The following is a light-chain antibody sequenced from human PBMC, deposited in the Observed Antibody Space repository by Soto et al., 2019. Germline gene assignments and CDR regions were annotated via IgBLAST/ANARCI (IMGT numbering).Light chain of an antibody. J-gene: IGLJ1*01. CDR2: DVT. CDR1: SSDVGAYNY. Sequence: QSVLTQPPSVSGSPGQSVTISCTGTSSDVGAYNYVAWYQQHPGKAPKIMIYDVTKRPSGVPDRFSGSKSGNTASLTISGLQAEDEADYYCSAFTGTTYVFGTGTKVTVL. CDR3: SAFTGTTYV. V-gene: IGLV2-11*01.